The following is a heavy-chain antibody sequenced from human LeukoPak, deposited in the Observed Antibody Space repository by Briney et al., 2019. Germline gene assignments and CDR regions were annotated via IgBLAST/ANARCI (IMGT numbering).Heavy chain of an antibody. CDR2: ISWNSGSI. D-gene: IGHD6-13*01. CDR1: GFTFDDYA. Sequence: GGSLRLSCAASGFTFDDYAMHWVRQAPGKGLEWVSGISWNSGSIGYADSVKGRFTISRDNAKNSLYLQMKSLRAEDTALYYCAKDIGPDSSSWYGAFDIWGQGTMVTVSS. CDR3: AKDIGPDSSSWYGAFDI. J-gene: IGHJ3*02. V-gene: IGHV3-9*01.